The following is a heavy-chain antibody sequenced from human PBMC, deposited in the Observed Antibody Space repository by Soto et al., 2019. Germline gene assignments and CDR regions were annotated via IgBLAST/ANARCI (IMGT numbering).Heavy chain of an antibody. J-gene: IGHJ5*02. Sequence: TLSLTCTVAGGSIRSGDYYWSWIRQPPGKGLEWIGYIYYSGSTYYNPSLKSRVTISVDTSKNQFSLKLSSVTAADTAVYYCARDTQRNWFDPWGQGTLVTVSS. CDR3: ARDTQRNWFDP. V-gene: IGHV4-30-4*01. CDR1: GGSIRSGDYY. CDR2: IYYSGST.